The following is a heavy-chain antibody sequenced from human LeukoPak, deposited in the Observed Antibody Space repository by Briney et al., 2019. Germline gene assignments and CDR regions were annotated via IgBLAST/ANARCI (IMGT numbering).Heavy chain of an antibody. CDR2: IYYSGST. CDR3: AGYGNYWDWYFDL. D-gene: IGHD4-11*01. Sequence: SETLSLTCSVSAGSISSYYWSWIRQPPGKGLEWIGYIYYSGSTNYNPSLKSRITMSVDTSKNQFSLKLSSVTAADTAVYYCAGYGNYWDWYFDLWGRGTLVTVSS. CDR1: AGSISSYY. V-gene: IGHV4-59*01. J-gene: IGHJ2*01.